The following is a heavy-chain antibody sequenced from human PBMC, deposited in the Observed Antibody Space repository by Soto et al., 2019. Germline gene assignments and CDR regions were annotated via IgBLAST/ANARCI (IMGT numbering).Heavy chain of an antibody. CDR1: GGSFSSYA. V-gene: IGHV1-69*06. CDR3: ATILGGFFEF. D-gene: IGHD3-9*01. CDR2: IMPISDTS. Sequence: QVQLAQSGAEVKKPGSSVKVSCKASGGSFSSYAISWVRQAPGQGLEWMGGIMPISDTSHYAQNFQGRVTLTADKSTTPAYMEVSSLRYEDTALYYCATILGGFFEFWGEGTQVTVSS. J-gene: IGHJ4*01.